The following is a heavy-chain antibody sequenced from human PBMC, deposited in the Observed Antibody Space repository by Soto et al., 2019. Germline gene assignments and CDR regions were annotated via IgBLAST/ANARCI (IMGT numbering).Heavy chain of an antibody. CDR3: TREGNGYKCHFDY. CDR1: GFIFNGYG. Sequence: QVQLVESGGGVVQPGRSLRLSCAASGFIFNGYGLRWVLQAPGKGLAWVAMISYDGSSKYSADSVKGRFTISRDNSKNTMYQQMNSLRPEDTAVYYGTREGNGYKCHFDYWGQGTLVTVSS. D-gene: IGHD5-12*01. CDR2: ISYDGSSK. V-gene: IGHV3-30-3*01. J-gene: IGHJ4*02.